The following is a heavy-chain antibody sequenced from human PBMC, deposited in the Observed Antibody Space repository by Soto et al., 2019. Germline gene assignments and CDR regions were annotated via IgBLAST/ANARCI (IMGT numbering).Heavy chain of an antibody. V-gene: IGHV4-30-2*01. D-gene: IGHD5-12*01. CDR3: ARGGGSDSFDY. J-gene: IGHJ4*02. Sequence: SGTLSLTCTVSGASITFGGNSWSWSQQRPGKGLEWIGSTNPPETTCYIPPLASRLTLSTDRDKNHFTLKLHSMSAADRAVYFCARGGGSDSFDYWGQGILVTVSS. CDR1: GASITFGGNS. CDR2: TNPPETT.